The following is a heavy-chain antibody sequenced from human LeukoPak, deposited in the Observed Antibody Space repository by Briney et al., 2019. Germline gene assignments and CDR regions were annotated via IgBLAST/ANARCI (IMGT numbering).Heavy chain of an antibody. CDR2: ISGSGGST. V-gene: IGHV3-23*01. CDR3: AKDSGLAVAGSYVDY. J-gene: IGHJ4*02. CDR1: GFTFSSYA. D-gene: IGHD6-19*01. Sequence: GGPLRLSCAASGFTFSSYAMSWVRQAPGKGLEWVSAISGSGGSTYYADSVKGRFTISRDNSKNTLYLQMNSLRAEDTAVYYCAKDSGLAVAGSYVDYWGQGTLVTVSS.